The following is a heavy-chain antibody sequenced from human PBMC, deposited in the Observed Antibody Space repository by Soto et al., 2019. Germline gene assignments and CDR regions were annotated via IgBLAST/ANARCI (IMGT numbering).Heavy chain of an antibody. CDR1: GYTFTSYG. D-gene: IGHD2-2*01. CDR3: ARGSCSSTRCSTLDY. CDR2: ISAYNGNT. J-gene: IGHJ4*02. Sequence: ASVNVSCKASGYTFTSYGISWVRQAPGQGLEWMGWISAYNGNTNYAQKLQGRVTMTTDTSTSTAYMELRSLRSDDTAVYYCARGSCSSTRCSTLDYWGQGTLVTVSS. V-gene: IGHV1-18*01.